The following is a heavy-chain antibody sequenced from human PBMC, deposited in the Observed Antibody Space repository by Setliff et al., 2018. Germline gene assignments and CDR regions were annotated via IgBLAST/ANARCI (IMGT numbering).Heavy chain of an antibody. CDR2: ISAYSGNT. Sequence: VASVKVSCKASGYTFSNYGITWVRQAPGQGLEWMGWISAYSGNTKYAQKLQGRVTMTTDTSTTTAYLELRSLTSGDTAVYYCARDLNRWFGEFAFDIWGQGTMVTVSS. V-gene: IGHV1-18*01. D-gene: IGHD3-10*01. CDR1: GYTFSNYG. J-gene: IGHJ3*02. CDR3: ARDLNRWFGEFAFDI.